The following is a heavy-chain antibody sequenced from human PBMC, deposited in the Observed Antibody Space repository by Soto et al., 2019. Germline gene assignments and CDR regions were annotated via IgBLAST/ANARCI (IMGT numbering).Heavy chain of an antibody. CDR3: ARRARGANFDF. J-gene: IGHJ4*02. D-gene: IGHD3-16*01. V-gene: IGHV4-39*01. CDR2: IYFSGTT. Sequence: QLQLQESGPGLVKPSEALSLTCTVSGAFITSNSYYWGWLRQSPGKGLEWIGNIYFSGTTYYHPSLESRVTISVDTSKRQFSLRLSSVTAADTAVYYCARRARGANFDFWGQGTLVTVSS. CDR1: GAFITSNSYY.